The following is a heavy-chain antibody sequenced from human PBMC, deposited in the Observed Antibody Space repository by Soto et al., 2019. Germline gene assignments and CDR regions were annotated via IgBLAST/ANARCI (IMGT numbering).Heavy chain of an antibody. CDR2: ISGRGDSS. CDR3: ANAYCSSTSCRAEYFQH. V-gene: IGHV3-23*01. D-gene: IGHD2-2*01. Sequence: PGESLKISCAASGFTFSSYAMSWVRQAPGKGLEWVSAISGRGDSSYYADSVKGRFTISRDNSKNTLYLQMNSLRAEDTAVYYCANAYCSSTSCRAEYFQHWGQGTLVTVSS. J-gene: IGHJ1*01. CDR1: GFTFSSYA.